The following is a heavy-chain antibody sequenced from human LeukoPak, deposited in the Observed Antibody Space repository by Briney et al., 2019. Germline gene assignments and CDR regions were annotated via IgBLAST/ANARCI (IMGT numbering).Heavy chain of an antibody. Sequence: GGSLRLSCAASGFTFSSYGMHWVRQAPGKGLEWVAVIWYDGSNKYYTDSVKGRFTISRDNSKNTLILQMNSLRAEDTAVYYCARRFGDDAFDIWGQGTVVTVSS. CDR1: GFTFSSYG. D-gene: IGHD3-10*01. V-gene: IGHV3-33*01. CDR3: ARRFGDDAFDI. CDR2: IWYDGSNK. J-gene: IGHJ3*02.